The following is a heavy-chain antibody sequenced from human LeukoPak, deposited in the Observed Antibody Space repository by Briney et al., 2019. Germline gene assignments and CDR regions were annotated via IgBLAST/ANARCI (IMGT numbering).Heavy chain of an antibody. D-gene: IGHD6-13*01. CDR1: GGSISSYY. CDR3: ARDRRTYSSSWTDAFDI. J-gene: IGHJ3*02. Sequence: SETLSLTCTVSGGSISSYYWSWIRQPAGKGLERIGRIYTSGSTNYNPSLKRRVTISVDTSKNQFSRKLRSVTAADTAVYYCARDRRTYSSSWTDAFDIWGQGTMVTVSS. CDR2: IYTSGST. V-gene: IGHV4-4*07.